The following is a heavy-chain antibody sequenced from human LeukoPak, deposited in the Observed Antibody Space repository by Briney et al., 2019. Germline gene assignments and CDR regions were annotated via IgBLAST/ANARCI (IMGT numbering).Heavy chain of an antibody. CDR2: IRHDGSSE. J-gene: IGHJ5*02. CDR1: GFTFNSHA. Sequence: GGSLSPSCLASGFTFNSHAMHWVRRAPGKGLEWVAFIRHDGSSEYYADSVKGRFIISRDRSGNTVYLQMKSLRPEDTAIYYCARHNTRFLERLPALGSWGQGTLVTVSS. CDR3: ARHNTRFLERLPALGS. D-gene: IGHD3-3*01. V-gene: IGHV3-30*02.